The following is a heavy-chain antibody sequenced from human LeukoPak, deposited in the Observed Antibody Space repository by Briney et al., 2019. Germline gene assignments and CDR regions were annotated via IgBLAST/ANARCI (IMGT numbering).Heavy chain of an antibody. CDR3: ARDYTYYDILTGYPYWYFDL. CDR2: IKQEGSEK. D-gene: IGHD3-9*01. V-gene: IGHV3-7*01. Sequence: PGVSLRLSCAASGFTFSSCWMSWVRQAPGKGLEWVANIKQEGSEKYYVDSVKGRFTISRDNAKNSLYLQMNSLRAEDTAVYYCARDYTYYDILTGYPYWYFDLWGRGTLVTVSS. CDR1: GFTFSSCW. J-gene: IGHJ2*01.